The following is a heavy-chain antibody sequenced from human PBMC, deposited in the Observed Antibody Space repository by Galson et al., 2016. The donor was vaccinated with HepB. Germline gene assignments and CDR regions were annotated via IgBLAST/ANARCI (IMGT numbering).Heavy chain of an antibody. CDR2: ITRSGGAT. V-gene: IGHV3-23*01. CDR3: GKHGGFDY. J-gene: IGHJ4*02. Sequence: SLRLSCAASGFSFSNSGMSWVRQAPGRGLEWVSGITRSGGATHYADFVKGRFTTSRDNSKNTPYLYMNNLTAGDTAIYYCGKHGGFDYWGQGALVTVSS. CDR1: GFSFSNSG. D-gene: IGHD3-16*01.